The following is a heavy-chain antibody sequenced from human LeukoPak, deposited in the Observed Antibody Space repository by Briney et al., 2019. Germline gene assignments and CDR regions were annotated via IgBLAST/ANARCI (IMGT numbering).Heavy chain of an antibody. V-gene: IGHV4-59*08. CDR3: ARYGSGSYSDDHFQH. CDR1: AGSIISDY. Sequence: PSETLSLTCTVSAGSIISDYWGWIRQPPGKGLEWIGFIYYSGSTKYNPSLKSRVTISVDTSKNQFSLKLTSVTAADTAVYYCARYGSGSYSDDHFQHWGQGTLVTVSS. CDR2: IYYSGST. J-gene: IGHJ1*01. D-gene: IGHD3-10*01.